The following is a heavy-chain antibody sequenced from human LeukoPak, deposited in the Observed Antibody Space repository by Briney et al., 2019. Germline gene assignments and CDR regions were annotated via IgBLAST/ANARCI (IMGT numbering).Heavy chain of an antibody. V-gene: IGHV4-39*07. CDR3: ARGKCGIDCPMYNWFDP. D-gene: IGHD2-21*02. Sequence: PSETLSLTCTVSGGSININTYYWGWIRQPPGKGLEWIGTIYYSGRTYYNPSLKSRVTISLDTSKNQFSLNLNSVTAADTAVYYCARGKCGIDCPMYNWFDPWGQGTLVTVSS. CDR1: GGSININTYY. J-gene: IGHJ5*02. CDR2: IYYSGRT.